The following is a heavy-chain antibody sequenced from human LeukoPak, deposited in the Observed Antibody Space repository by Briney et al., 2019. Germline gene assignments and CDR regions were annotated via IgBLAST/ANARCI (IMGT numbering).Heavy chain of an antibody. CDR2: IYYSGST. V-gene: IGHV4-59*08. J-gene: IGHJ3*02. CDR1: GGSTSSYY. D-gene: IGHD1-1*01. CDR3: ARHGNGAFDI. Sequence: SETLSLTCTVSGGSTSSYYWSWIRQPPGKGLEWIGFIYYSGSTNYSPSLKSRVTISVDTSKNQFSLKLTSVTAADTAVYYCARHGNGAFDIWGQGTMVTVSS.